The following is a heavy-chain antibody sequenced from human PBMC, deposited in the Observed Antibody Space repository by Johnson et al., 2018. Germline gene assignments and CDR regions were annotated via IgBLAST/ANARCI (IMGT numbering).Heavy chain of an antibody. CDR2: ISITGTTI. J-gene: IGHJ6*03. V-gene: IGHV3-11*04. Sequence: QVQLVQSGGGLVKXGGSLRLSCAASGFTFSDYYMSWIRQAPGKGLEWVSYISITGTTIYSADSVKGRFTISRDNAKNSLFLQMNSLRDEETAGYYCARLGSSTYYYYYYMDVWGKGTTVTVSS. CDR3: ARLGSSTYYYYYYMDV. CDR1: GFTFSDYY. D-gene: IGHD2-2*01.